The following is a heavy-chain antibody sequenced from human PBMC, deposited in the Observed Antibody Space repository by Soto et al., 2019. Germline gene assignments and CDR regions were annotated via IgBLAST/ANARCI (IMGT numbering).Heavy chain of an antibody. J-gene: IGHJ4*02. Sequence: GGSLRLSCAASGFTFSSYAMSWVRQAPGKGLEWVSAISGSGGSTYYADSVKGRFTISRDNSKNTLYLQMNSLRAEDTAVYYCAKGRSPLDIVATIMAYWGQGTLVTVSS. CDR1: GFTFSSYA. D-gene: IGHD5-12*01. CDR2: ISGSGGST. V-gene: IGHV3-23*01. CDR3: AKGRSPLDIVATIMAY.